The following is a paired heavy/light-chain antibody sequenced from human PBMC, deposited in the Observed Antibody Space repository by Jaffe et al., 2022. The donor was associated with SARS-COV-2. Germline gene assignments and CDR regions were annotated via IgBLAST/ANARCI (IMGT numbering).Light chain of an antibody. Sequence: DIQMTQSPSSLSASVGDRVTITCRTSQSISSYLNWYQQKPGKAPKLLIYAVSSLQDGVPSRFSGSGSGTDFTLTISSLQPEDFATYYCQQNYITLTFGGGTKVEIK. CDR3: QQNYITLT. V-gene: IGKV1-39*01. CDR1: QSISSY. CDR2: AVS. J-gene: IGKJ4*01.
Heavy chain of an antibody. CDR1: GFSLSNPRMG. CDR2: IFSNDEK. CDR3: VRIWATHYYIFYGLDV. J-gene: IGHJ6*02. V-gene: IGHV2-26*01. Sequence: QVTLKESGPVQVKPTETLTLTCTVSGFSLSNPRMGVTWIRQPPGKALEWLAHIFSNDEKSYNTSLKSRLTISRDTSESQVALTMTNMEPVDTATYYCVRIWATHYYIFYGLDVWGQGTTVTVSS.